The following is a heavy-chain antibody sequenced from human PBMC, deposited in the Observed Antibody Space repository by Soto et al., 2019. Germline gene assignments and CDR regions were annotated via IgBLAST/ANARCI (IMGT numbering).Heavy chain of an antibody. CDR2: IYYSGST. CDR1: GGSISSGGYY. J-gene: IGHJ5*02. D-gene: IGHD3-3*01. CDR3: AKSPYDFWSGYPYNWLDP. V-gene: IGHV4-31*03. Sequence: SETLSLTCTVSGGSISSGGYYWSWIRQHPGKGLEWIGYIYYSGSTYYNPSLKSRVTISVDTSKNQFSLKLSSVTAADTAVYYCAKSPYDFWSGYPYNWLDPWGQGTLVTVSS.